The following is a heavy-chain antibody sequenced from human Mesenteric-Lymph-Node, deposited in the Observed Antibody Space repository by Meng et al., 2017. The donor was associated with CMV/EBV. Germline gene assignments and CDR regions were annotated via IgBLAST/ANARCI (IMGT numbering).Heavy chain of an antibody. J-gene: IGHJ4*02. D-gene: IGHD3-22*01. CDR1: GSFSGYY. CDR3: ARVFYDSRGYYSKPFDY. Sequence: GSFSGYYCSWSRQSPGKGLEWIGKINHSGSTNSNPSLKSRVTMSVDTSKNQFSLKLTSVAAADTDVYYWARVFYDSRGYYSKPFDYWGQGTLVTVSS. CDR2: INHSGST. V-gene: IGHV4-34*01.